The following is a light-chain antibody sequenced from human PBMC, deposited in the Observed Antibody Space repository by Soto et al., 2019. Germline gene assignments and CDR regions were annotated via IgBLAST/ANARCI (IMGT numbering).Light chain of an antibody. CDR2: EVN. Sequence: QSALTQPASVSGSPGQSITISCTGTSSDVGGHNYVSLYQQHPGKAPKLMIYEVNNRPSGVSNRLSGSKSGNTASLTISGLQAEDEADYSCISYTSTTSLNLVFGGLTKLTVL. CDR3: ISYTSTTSLNLV. V-gene: IGLV2-14*01. CDR1: SSDVGGHNY. J-gene: IGLJ3*02.